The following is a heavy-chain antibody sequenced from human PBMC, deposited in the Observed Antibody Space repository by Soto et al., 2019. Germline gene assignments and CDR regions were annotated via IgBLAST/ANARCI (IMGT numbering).Heavy chain of an antibody. CDR1: GFTFRSYW. J-gene: IGHJ3*02. CDR3: ANMDYGDYGTGAFDI. V-gene: IGHV3-7*01. Sequence: EVQLVESGGGLVQPVGSLRRSCAASGFTFRSYWMSWVRQTPGKGLEWVANIKQDGSENYYVDSVKGRFTISRDNAENSLYLQMKSLRVDDTAVYYCANMDYGDYGTGAFDIWGQGTMVTVSS. D-gene: IGHD4-17*01. CDR2: IKQDGSEN.